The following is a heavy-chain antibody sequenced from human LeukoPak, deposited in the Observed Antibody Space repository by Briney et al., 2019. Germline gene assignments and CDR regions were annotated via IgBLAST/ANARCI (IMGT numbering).Heavy chain of an antibody. CDR2: ISSSSTSK. CDR3: ATGPYTAYLY. CDR1: GFIFSSYS. V-gene: IGHV3-48*04. Sequence: GGSLRLSCAVSGFIFSSYSMNWVRQAPGKGLEWVSHISSSSTSKYYADSVKGRFTISRDNAKNSLYLQMNSLRAEDTAVYYCATGPYTAYLYWGQGTLVTVSS. J-gene: IGHJ4*02. D-gene: IGHD2-2*02.